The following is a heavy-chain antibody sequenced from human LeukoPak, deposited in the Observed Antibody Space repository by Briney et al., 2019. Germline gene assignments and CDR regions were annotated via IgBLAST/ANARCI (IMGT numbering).Heavy chain of an antibody. V-gene: IGHV3-43*01. CDR1: GFTFDDYT. Sequence: LPGGSLRLSCAASGFTFDDYTMHWVRQAPGKGLEWVSLISWDGGSTYYADSVKGRFTISRDNSKNTLYLQMNSLRAEDTAVYYCAKDPDDYYDSSGYQNWGQGTLVTVSS. J-gene: IGHJ4*02. D-gene: IGHD3-22*01. CDR2: ISWDGGST. CDR3: AKDPDDYYDSSGYQN.